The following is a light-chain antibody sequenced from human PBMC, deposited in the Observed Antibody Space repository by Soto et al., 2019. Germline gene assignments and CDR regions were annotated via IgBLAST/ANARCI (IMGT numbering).Light chain of an antibody. CDR2: AAS. Sequence: DIQMTQSPSSLSASVGDRVTITCRASQSISSYLNWYQQKPGKAPKLLIYAASSLQSVVPSRFSGSGSGTDFTLTISILQPEDVAPYYCQQSYSTSFPFCQGTRLEIK. CDR1: QSISSY. CDR3: QQSYSTSFP. V-gene: IGKV1-39*01. J-gene: IGKJ5*01.